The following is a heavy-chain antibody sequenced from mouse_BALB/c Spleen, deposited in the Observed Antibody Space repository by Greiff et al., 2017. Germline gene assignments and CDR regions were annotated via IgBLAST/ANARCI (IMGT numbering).Heavy chain of an antibody. J-gene: IGHJ2*01. V-gene: IGHV3-8*02. CDR1: GDSITSGY. Sequence: VQLQQSGPSLVKPSQTLSLTCSVTGDSITSGYWNWIRKFPGNKLEYMGYISYSGSTYYNPSLKSRISITRDTSKNQYYLQLNSVTTEDTATYYCARFASLRYYFDYWGQGTTLTVSS. D-gene: IGHD1-1*01. CDR2: ISYSGST. CDR3: ARFASLRYYFDY.